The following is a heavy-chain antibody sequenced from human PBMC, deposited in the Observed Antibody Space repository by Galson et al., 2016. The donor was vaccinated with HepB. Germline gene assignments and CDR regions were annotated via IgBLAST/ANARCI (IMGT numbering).Heavy chain of an antibody. V-gene: IGHV3-53*01. CDR2: LYSGGNT. CDR1: GFTVSDTY. CDR3: ASPGTPYPPRYYFDY. J-gene: IGHJ4*02. Sequence: SLRLSCAASGFTVSDTYMSWVRQAPGKGLEWVSVLYSGGNTYYADSVEGRFTISRDSSNNTLYLEMSSLRAEDTAVYYCASPGTPYPPRYYFDYWGQGTLVTVSS. D-gene: IGHD1-26*01.